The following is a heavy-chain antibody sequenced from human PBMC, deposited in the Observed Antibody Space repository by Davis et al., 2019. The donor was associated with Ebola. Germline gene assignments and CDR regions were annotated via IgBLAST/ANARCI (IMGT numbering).Heavy chain of an antibody. V-gene: IGHV1-18*04. J-gene: IGHJ4*02. CDR1: GYTFTNYG. Sequence: SVKVSCKASGYTFTNYGITWVRQPPGQGLEWMGWINPHNGNTNYAQNVQGRVIMTSDTATTTAYMEVGSLRSDDTAVYYCARAQFPTTSDHWGQGTLVTVSS. D-gene: IGHD1-1*01. CDR3: ARAQFPTTSDH. CDR2: INPHNGNT.